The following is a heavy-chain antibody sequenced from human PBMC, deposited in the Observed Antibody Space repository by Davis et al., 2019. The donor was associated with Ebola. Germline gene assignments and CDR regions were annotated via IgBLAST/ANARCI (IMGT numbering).Heavy chain of an antibody. D-gene: IGHD6-19*01. J-gene: IGHJ4*02. Sequence: PGGSLRLSCAASGFSFSNYAMHWVRQAPGKGLEWVAVISYDGRNKYYADSVKGRFTISRDNSKNTLYLQMNSLKTEDTAVYYCTAYSSGWYPFDYWGQGTLVTVSS. CDR1: GFSFSNYA. CDR2: ISYDGRNK. V-gene: IGHV3-30*03. CDR3: TAYSSGWYPFDY.